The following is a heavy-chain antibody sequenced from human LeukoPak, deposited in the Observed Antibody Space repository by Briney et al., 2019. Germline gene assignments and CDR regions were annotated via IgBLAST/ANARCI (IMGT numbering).Heavy chain of an antibody. CDR1: GGSFSGYY. J-gene: IGHJ4*02. CDR2: IYYSGST. D-gene: IGHD5-18*01. V-gene: IGHV4-34*11. Sequence: SETLSLTCAVYGGSFSGYYWGWIRQSPGKGLEWIGSIYYSGSTYYNPSLKSRVTISVDTSKNQFSLKLSSVTAADTAVYYCAKDIRRGDNYGYDQFAYWGQGTLVTVSP. CDR3: AKDIRRGDNYGYDQFAY.